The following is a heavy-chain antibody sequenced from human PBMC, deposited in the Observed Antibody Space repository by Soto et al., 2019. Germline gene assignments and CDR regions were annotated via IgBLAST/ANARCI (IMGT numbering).Heavy chain of an antibody. D-gene: IGHD2-21*02. Sequence: ASVKVSCKASGYTFTSYDINWVRQATGQGFEYMGTVNPNSGNTAYVKQFQGRVTMTRDTSTSTLYMELTSLRSDDTAIYYCARGGHVVVVTAALDYWGQGTLVTAPQ. CDR2: VNPNSGNT. CDR3: ARGGHVVVVTAALDY. J-gene: IGHJ4*02. V-gene: IGHV1-8*01. CDR1: GYTFTSYD.